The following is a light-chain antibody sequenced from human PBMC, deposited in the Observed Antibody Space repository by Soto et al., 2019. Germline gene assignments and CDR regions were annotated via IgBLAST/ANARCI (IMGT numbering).Light chain of an antibody. J-gene: IGLJ1*01. Sequence: QSALPQPASVSGSPGQSITISCTGTSSDVGGYNFVSWYQQHPGKAPKLMIYDVNNRPSGVSNRFSGSKSGNTASLTISGLQAEDEADYYCSSYTSSSTYVVGTGTKVTVL. CDR2: DVN. V-gene: IGLV2-14*03. CDR3: SSYTSSSTYV. CDR1: SSDVGGYNF.